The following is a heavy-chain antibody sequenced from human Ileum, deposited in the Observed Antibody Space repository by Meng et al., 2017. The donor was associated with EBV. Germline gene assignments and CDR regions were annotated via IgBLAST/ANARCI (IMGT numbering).Heavy chain of an antibody. CDR2: IQHSGST. CDR1: GGSISSGGHS. J-gene: IGHJ4*02. CDR3: ARAHPVVYFFDY. D-gene: IGHD4-23*01. Sequence: QLQLQESGSGRAKPSQTRSLPCAVSGGSISSGGHSWSWIRQPQGKGLEWIGDIQHSGSTYYNPSLKSRVTISVDRSRNQFSLKLSSVTAADTAVYYCARAHPVVYFFDYWGQGTLVTVSS. V-gene: IGHV4-30-2*01.